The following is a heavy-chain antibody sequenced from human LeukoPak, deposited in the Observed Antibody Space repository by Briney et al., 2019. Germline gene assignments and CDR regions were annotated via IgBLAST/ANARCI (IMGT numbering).Heavy chain of an antibody. D-gene: IGHD3-10*01. J-gene: IGHJ4*02. CDR2: INPNSGDT. CDR3: ARLSGSGTWDGNEVDY. V-gene: IGHV1-2*04. Sequence: GASVNVSCKASGYTFTDYYMHWVRQAPGQGLEWMGWINPNSGDTNYAQKFQGSVTMTRDKSSSTAYMELGRLRSDDTAFYYCARLSGSGTWDGNEVDYWGQGTLVTVSS. CDR1: GYTFTDYY.